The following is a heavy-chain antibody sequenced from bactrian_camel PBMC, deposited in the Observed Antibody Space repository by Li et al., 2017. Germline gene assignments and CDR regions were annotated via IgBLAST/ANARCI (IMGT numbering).Heavy chain of an antibody. V-gene: IGHV3S53*01. J-gene: IGHJ4*01. CDR2: MGSDGDT. Sequence: QVQLVESGGGLVQPGGSLKLACTVPGFTANRCGMDWYRLAAGKQREWVASMGSDGDTSYTDSVKGRFTLSRDKARDTVYLQMNSLRPEDTAMYSCKTSGVGWLCEPDEDKSGNQGTQVTVS. D-gene: IGHD5*01. CDR1: GFTANRCG.